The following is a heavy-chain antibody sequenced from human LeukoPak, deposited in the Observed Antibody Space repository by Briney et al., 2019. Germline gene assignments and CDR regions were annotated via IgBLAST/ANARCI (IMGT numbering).Heavy chain of an antibody. Sequence: GGSLRLSCTASGFSFRTYNLHWVRQAPGKGLEWVAVISYNGGYIHYEDSVKGRFTISRDDSKNTLSLQMSGLRAEDTALYYCARDRAAMVPYEYYFDYWGQGTLVTVSS. CDR3: ARDRAAMVPYEYYFDY. CDR1: GFSFRTYN. J-gene: IGHJ4*02. CDR2: ISYNGGYI. V-gene: IGHV3-33*01. D-gene: IGHD5-18*01.